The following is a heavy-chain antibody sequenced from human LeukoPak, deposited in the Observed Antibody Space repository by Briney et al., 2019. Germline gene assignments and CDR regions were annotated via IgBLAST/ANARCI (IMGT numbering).Heavy chain of an antibody. V-gene: IGHV1-8*01. CDR2: MNPNSGNT. J-gene: IGHJ4*02. Sequence: GASVKVSCKASGYTFTSYDINWVRQATGQGLEWMGWMNPNSGNTGYARKFQGRVTMTRNTSISTAYMELSSLRSEDTAVYYCARVARRDGYNLGYWGQGTLVTVSS. CDR1: GYTFTSYD. CDR3: ARVARRDGYNLGY. D-gene: IGHD5-24*01.